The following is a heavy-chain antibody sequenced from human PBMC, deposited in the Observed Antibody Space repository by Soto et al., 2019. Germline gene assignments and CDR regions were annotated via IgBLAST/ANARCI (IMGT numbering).Heavy chain of an antibody. CDR1: GDSISSYY. CDR2: IYTSGST. V-gene: IGHV4-4*07. D-gene: IGHD2-21*02. CDR3: ARVLMTARDGSGPDV. J-gene: IGHJ6*02. Sequence: SETLSLTCTVYGDSISSYYWSWIRQPAGKGLEWIGRIYTSGSTNYNPSLKSRVTMSVDTSKNQFSLKLSSVTAADTAVYYCARVLMTARDGSGPDVWGQGTMVAVSS.